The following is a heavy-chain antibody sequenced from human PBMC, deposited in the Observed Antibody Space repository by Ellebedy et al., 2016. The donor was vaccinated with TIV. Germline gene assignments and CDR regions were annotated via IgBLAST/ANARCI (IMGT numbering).Heavy chain of an antibody. CDR3: ARMLGGASSLGNWYFDL. J-gene: IGHJ2*01. Sequence: SGPTLVKPTQTLTLTCTFSGFSLASSGMCLGWIRQPPGKALEWLAVIDWEGDAYYSTSLKTRLTISKDTSQNQVVLTMARVDPVDTATYYCARMLGGASSLGNWYFDLWGRGTLVSVSS. D-gene: IGHD6-6*01. V-gene: IGHV2-70*01. CDR1: GFSLASSGMC. CDR2: IDWEGDA.